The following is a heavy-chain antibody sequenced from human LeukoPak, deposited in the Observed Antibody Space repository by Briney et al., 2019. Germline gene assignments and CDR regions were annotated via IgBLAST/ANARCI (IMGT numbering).Heavy chain of an antibody. J-gene: IGHJ4*02. Sequence: GGSLRLSCAASGFTFSDHYMDWVRQAPGKGLEWVGRIKHKAHSYTTEYAASVKGRFTISRDDSKSSLYLQMDSLKIEDTAVYYCAQFAKGGWGQGTLVTVSS. V-gene: IGHV3-72*01. CDR3: AQFAKGG. D-gene: IGHD2-21*01. CDR1: GFTFSDHY. CDR2: IKHKAHSYTT.